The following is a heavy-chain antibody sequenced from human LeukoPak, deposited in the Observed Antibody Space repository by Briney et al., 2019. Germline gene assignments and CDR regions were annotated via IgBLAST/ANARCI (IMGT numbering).Heavy chain of an antibody. CDR1: GFTFSSYA. CDR2: ISASGGVT. CDR3: ARASWPGDARGVFDI. D-gene: IGHD4-17*01. V-gene: IGHV3-23*01. J-gene: IGHJ3*02. Sequence: GGSLRLSCAASGFTFSSYAMSWVRQAPGKGLEWVSGISASGGVTYSAESVRGRFTISRDNSKNTLYLQMNSLRAEDTAVYYCARASWPGDARGVFDIWGQGTMVTVSS.